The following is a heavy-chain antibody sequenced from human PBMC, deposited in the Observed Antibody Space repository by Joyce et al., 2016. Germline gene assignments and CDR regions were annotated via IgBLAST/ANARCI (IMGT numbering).Heavy chain of an antibody. D-gene: IGHD2-21*01. J-gene: IGHJ6*03. CDR3: ARALHASFASAMDV. CDR1: GFRFSDYY. Sequence: QVQLIQSGAEVKKPGASVKVSCKESGFRFSDYYINWVRQAPGQGLEWMGRINPNTGGTGYVQNFQGRVTMTWDTSIGTAYMELSSLKSEDTAVYYCARALHASFASAMDVWGKGTAVIVSS. V-gene: IGHV1-2*06. CDR2: INPNTGGT.